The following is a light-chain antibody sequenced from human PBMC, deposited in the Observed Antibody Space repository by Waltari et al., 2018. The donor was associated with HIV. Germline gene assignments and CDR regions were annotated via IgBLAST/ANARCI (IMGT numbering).Light chain of an antibody. CDR2: SKN. CDR3: ASWGYSLTSCV. V-gene: IGLV1-47*01. Sequence: QSVLTQPPSASETPGQRVTISCSGSSSKIGGNYVYWYQHLPGTAPKRLIYSKNHRPPGVPDRFSGSQSGTSASRAISGLRSEEEADYYCASWGYSLTSCVFGTGTKVTGL. J-gene: IGLJ1*01. CDR1: SSKIGGNY.